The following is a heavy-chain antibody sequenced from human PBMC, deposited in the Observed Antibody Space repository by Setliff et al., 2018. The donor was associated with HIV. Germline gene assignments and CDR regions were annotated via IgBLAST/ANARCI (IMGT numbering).Heavy chain of an antibody. CDR2: INHSRRT. CDR1: GGSFSDYY. CDR3: ARAAAGNTGPFDL. J-gene: IGHJ4*02. D-gene: IGHD4-17*01. V-gene: IGHV4-34*01. Sequence: SETLSLTCAVYGGSFSDYYWSWIRQPPGKGLEWIGEINHSRRTKYNPSLKSRVTMSVDTSKNQFSLKLTSVTASDTAVYYCARAAAGNTGPFDLWGQGSPVTVSS.